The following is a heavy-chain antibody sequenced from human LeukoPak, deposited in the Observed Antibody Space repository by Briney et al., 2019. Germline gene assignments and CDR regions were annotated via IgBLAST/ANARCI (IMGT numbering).Heavy chain of an antibody. D-gene: IGHD2-2*01. J-gene: IGHJ5*02. V-gene: IGHV3-23*01. CDR1: GFIFSNYG. CDR2: ISASGSAT. CDR3: AKVIRIVVVPVASWFDP. Sequence: GGSLRLSCAASGFIFSNYGMNWVRQAPGKGLEWVAAISASGSATSYADSVRGRFTISRDNSKSTTYLQMNSLRAEDTAVFYCAKVIRIVVVPVASWFDPWGQGTLVTVSS.